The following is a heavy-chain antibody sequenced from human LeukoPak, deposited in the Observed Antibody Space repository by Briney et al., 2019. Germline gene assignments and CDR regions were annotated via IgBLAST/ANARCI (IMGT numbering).Heavy chain of an antibody. CDR2: LNPNSGGV. V-gene: IGHV1-2*02. CDR1: GYTFTGYY. Sequence: GASVKVSCKAIGYTFTGYYIHWVRQAPGQGLEWMAYLNPNSGGVNYAQKFQGRVTVTRDTSISTACMELSRLRSDDTAIYYCARDLGSRTYYNEAAYFFDYWGQGTLVTVSS. CDR3: ARDLGSRTYYNEAAYFFDY. J-gene: IGHJ4*02. D-gene: IGHD3-10*01.